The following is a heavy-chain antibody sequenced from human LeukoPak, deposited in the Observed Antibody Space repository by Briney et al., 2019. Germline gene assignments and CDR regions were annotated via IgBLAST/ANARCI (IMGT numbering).Heavy chain of an antibody. J-gene: IGHJ4*02. CDR2: ISGSGGST. CDR1: GFTFSSYA. CDR3: AKERSLHPAWRSDY. D-gene: IGHD3-16*02. Sequence: PGGSLRLSCAASGFTFSSYAMSWVRQALGKGLEWVSAISGSGGSTYYADSVKGRFTISRDNSKNTLYLQMNSLRAEDTAVYYCAKERSLHPAWRSDYWGQGTLVTVSS. V-gene: IGHV3-23*01.